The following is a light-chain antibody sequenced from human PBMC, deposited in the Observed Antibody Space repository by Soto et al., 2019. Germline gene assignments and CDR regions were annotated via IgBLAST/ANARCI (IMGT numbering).Light chain of an antibody. CDR2: GES. CDR3: HQFATSPWT. J-gene: IGKJ1*01. CDR1: QSISSSY. V-gene: IGKV3-20*01. Sequence: DIVLTQSPGTLSLSPGERATLSCRASQSISSSYLAWYQQKPGQAPRLLIYGESSRATGIPGRFSGSGSGTDFTLTISRLEPEDSAVYFCHQFATSPWTFGQGTKWIS.